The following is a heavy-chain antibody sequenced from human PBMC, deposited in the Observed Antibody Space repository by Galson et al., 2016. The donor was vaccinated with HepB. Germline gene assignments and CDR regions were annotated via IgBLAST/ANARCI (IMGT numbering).Heavy chain of an antibody. D-gene: IGHD2-21*02. Sequence: SLRLSCAASGFTFSNYVMNWVRQAPGKGLEWVSAISGSGTNTYYEDSVKGRFTISRDNSKNTLFLHMNSLRAEGTAVYYCAKSLLGVTLVSYYYGMDVWGQGTTVTVSS. CDR3: AKSLLGVTLVSYYYGMDV. J-gene: IGHJ6*02. CDR1: GFTFSNYV. V-gene: IGHV3-23*01. CDR2: ISGSGTNT.